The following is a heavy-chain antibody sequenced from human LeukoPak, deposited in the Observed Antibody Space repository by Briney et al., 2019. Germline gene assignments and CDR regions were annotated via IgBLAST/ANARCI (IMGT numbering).Heavy chain of an antibody. V-gene: IGHV4-4*07. CDR2: IYTSGST. D-gene: IGHD6-13*01. J-gene: IGHJ5*02. CDR3: ARGDWLAAAGNWFDP. CDR1: GGSISSYY. Sequence: PSETLSLTCTVSGGSISSYYWSWIRQPAGKGLEWIGRIYTSGSTNYNPSLKSRVTMSVDTSKNQFSLKLSSVTVADTAVYYCARGDWLAAAGNWFDPWGQGTLVTVSS.